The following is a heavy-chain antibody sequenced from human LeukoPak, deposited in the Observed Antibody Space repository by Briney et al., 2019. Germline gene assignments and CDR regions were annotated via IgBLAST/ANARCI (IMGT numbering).Heavy chain of an antibody. Sequence: SETLSLTCAVYGGSFSGYYWSWIRQPPGKGLEWIGEINHSGSTNYNPSLKSRVTISVDTSKNQFSLKLSSVTAADTAVYYCARDSFDYGDYNLPRSSYYFDYWGQGTLVTVSS. CDR3: ARDSFDYGDYNLPRSSYYFDY. V-gene: IGHV4-34*01. J-gene: IGHJ4*02. CDR1: GGSFSGYY. CDR2: INHSGST. D-gene: IGHD4-17*01.